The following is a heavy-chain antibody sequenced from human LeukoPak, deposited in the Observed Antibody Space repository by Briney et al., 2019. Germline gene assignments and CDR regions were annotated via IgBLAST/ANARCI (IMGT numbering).Heavy chain of an antibody. D-gene: IGHD2-15*01. CDR2: IYYSGST. CDR1: GGSFSGYY. CDR3: ARQGDRYCSGGSCYGFDY. J-gene: IGHJ4*02. Sequence: SETLSLTCAVYGGSFSGYYWTWIRQPPGKGLEWIGYIYYSGSTNYNPSLKSRVTISVDTSKNQFSLKLSSVTAADTAVYYCARQGDRYCSGGSCYGFDYWGQGTLVTVSS. V-gene: IGHV4-59*08.